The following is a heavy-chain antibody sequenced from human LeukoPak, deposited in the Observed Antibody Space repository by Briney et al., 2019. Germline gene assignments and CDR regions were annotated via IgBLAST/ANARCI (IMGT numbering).Heavy chain of an antibody. V-gene: IGHV3-23*01. CDR3: AKDRGYIFESWYFDL. CDR1: GFTFNSYA. D-gene: IGHD5-18*01. Sequence: GGSLRLSCAASGFTFNSYAMSWVRQAPGKGLEWVSTISGSGTSTVYADSVKGRFTISRDNSKTTLYLQMNSLRAEDTAEYSCAKDRGYIFESWYFDLWGRGTLVTVSS. J-gene: IGHJ2*01. CDR2: ISGSGTST.